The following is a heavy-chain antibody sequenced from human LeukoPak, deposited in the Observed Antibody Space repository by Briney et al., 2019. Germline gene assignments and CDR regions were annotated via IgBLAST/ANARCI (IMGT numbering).Heavy chain of an antibody. CDR1: GFTFSSYA. CDR2: ISGSGGST. D-gene: IGHD3-10*01. V-gene: IGHV3-23*01. J-gene: IGHJ4*02. Sequence: PGGSLRLSCAASGFTFSSYAMSWVRQAPGKGLEWVSAISGSGGSTYYADSVKGRFTISRDNSKNTLYLQMNSLRAEDTAVYSCAKDYGSGSCVDYWGQGTLVTVSS. CDR3: AKDYGSGSCVDY.